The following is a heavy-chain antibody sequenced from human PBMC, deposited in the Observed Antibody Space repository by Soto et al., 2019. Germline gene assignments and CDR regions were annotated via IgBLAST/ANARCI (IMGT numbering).Heavy chain of an antibody. CDR2: IYYSGST. V-gene: IGHV4-30-4*01. CDR1: GGSISSGDYY. Sequence: QVQLQESGPGLVKPSQTLSLTCTVSGGSISSGDYYWSWIRQPPGKGLEWIGYIYYSGSTYYNPSLKRRFTIPVDTSKNQFSLNLSSVTAADTAMYYCARAGVATIYPGNNWFDPWGQGTLVTVSS. CDR3: ARAGVATIYPGNNWFDP. D-gene: IGHD5-12*01. J-gene: IGHJ5*02.